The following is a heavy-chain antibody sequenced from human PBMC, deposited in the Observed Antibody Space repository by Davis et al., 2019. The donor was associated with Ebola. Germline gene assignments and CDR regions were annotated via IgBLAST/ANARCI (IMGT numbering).Heavy chain of an antibody. CDR2: IYPGDSDT. Sequence: GESLKISYKGSGYSFTSYWIGWVRQMPGKGLEWMGIIYPGDSDTRYSPSFQGHVTISTDKSINTAYLQWNSLKASDTAIYFCARHFVGKLFGMDVWGQGTMVIVSS. CDR3: ARHFVGKLFGMDV. CDR1: GYSFTSYW. J-gene: IGHJ6*02. V-gene: IGHV5-51*01. D-gene: IGHD3-3*01.